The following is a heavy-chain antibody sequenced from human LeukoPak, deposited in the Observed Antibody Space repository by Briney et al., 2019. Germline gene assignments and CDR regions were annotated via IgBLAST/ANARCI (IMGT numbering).Heavy chain of an antibody. Sequence: SETLSLTCSVSGGSISSSSYYWGWIRQPPGKGLEWIGSIYYSGSTYYNPSLKSRVTISVDTSKNQFSLKLSSVTAADTAVYYCARPLRRWDAFDIWGQGTMVTVSS. V-gene: IGHV4-39*01. CDR2: IYYSGST. CDR3: ARPLRRWDAFDI. CDR1: GGSISSSSYY. D-gene: IGHD2-15*01. J-gene: IGHJ3*02.